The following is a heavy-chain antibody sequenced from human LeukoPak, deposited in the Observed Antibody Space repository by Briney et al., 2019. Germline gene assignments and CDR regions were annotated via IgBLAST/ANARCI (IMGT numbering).Heavy chain of an antibody. CDR1: GFTFSSSS. Sequence: GGSLRLSCAASGFTFSSSSMNWVRQAPGKGLEWVSYISSSGNTIYYADSVKGRFTISRDNAKNSLYLQMNSLRAEDTAVYYCASPRFRGLTAPPDYWGQGTLVTVSS. CDR2: ISSSGNTI. V-gene: IGHV3-48*01. D-gene: IGHD3-10*01. CDR3: ASPRFRGLTAPPDY. J-gene: IGHJ4*02.